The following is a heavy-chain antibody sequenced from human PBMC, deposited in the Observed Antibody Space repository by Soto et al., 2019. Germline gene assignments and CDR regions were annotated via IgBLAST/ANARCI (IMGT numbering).Heavy chain of an antibody. D-gene: IGHD1-1*01. CDR1: GGSVNSGNSY. Sequence: QVQLQQWGAGLLKPSETLSLTCAVNGGSVNSGNSYWSWTRQPPGKGLGWIGERSHSGGTHFNPSLKSRVTISVDTSKNQFSLKMSSVTAADTALYYCARVERGTATTVVDAFDIWGPGTMVTVSS. J-gene: IGHJ3*02. V-gene: IGHV4-34*01. CDR2: RSHSGGT. CDR3: ARVERGTATTVVDAFDI.